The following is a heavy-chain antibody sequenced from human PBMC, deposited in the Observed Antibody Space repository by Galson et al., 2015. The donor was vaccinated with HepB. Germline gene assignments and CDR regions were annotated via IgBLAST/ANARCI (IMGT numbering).Heavy chain of an antibody. V-gene: IGHV3-30*04. J-gene: IGHJ6*02. CDR2: ISYDGSNK. CDR1: GFTFSSYT. CDR3: ARGRFYRQELSPNGMDV. D-gene: IGHD6-13*01. Sequence: LRLSCAASGFTFSSYTVHWVRQAPGKGLEWVAVISYDGSNKYYADSVKGRFTISRDNSKNTLFLQMNSLRAEDTAVYYCARGRFYRQELSPNGMDVWGQGTTVTVSS.